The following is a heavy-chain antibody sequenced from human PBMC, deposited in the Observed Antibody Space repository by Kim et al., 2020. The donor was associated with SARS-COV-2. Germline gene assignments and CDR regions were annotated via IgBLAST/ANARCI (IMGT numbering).Heavy chain of an antibody. D-gene: IGHD3-22*01. CDR2: ISGSGGST. CDR3: AKDRANYDSSGLENPVDY. Sequence: GGSLRLSCAASGFTFSSYAMSWVRQAPGKGLEWVSAISGSGGSTYYADSVKGRFTISRDNSKNTLYLQMNSLRAEDTAVYYCAKDRANYDSSGLENPVDYWGQGTLVTVSS. V-gene: IGHV3-23*01. J-gene: IGHJ4*02. CDR1: GFTFSSYA.